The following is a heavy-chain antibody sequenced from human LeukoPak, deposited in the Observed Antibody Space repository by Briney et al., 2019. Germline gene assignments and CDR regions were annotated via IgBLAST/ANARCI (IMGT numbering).Heavy chain of an antibody. CDR3: ATGYDYVWGSYRSDAFDI. CDR2: IYTSGST. CDR1: GGSISSYY. Sequence: PSETLSLTCTVSGGSISSYYWSWLRQPAGKGLEWIGRIYTSGSTNYNPSLKSRVTMSVDTSKNQFSLKLSSVTAADTAVYYCATGYDYVWGSYRSDAFDIWGQGTMVTVSS. D-gene: IGHD3-16*02. J-gene: IGHJ3*02. V-gene: IGHV4-4*07.